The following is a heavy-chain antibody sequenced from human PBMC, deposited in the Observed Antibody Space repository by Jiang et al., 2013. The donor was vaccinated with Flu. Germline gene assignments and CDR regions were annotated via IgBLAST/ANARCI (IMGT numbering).Heavy chain of an antibody. J-gene: IGHJ4*02. CDR2: IYHSGST. D-gene: IGHD3-10*01. V-gene: IGHV4-38-2*02. CDR3: ARERDGSGTSGVDY. CDR1: GYSISSGYY. Sequence: GLVKPSETLSLTCAVSGYSISSGYYWGWIRQPPGKGLEWIGSIYHSGSTYYNPSLKSRVTISVDTSKNQFSLKLSSVTAADTAVYYCARERDGSGTSGVDYWGQGTLVTVSS.